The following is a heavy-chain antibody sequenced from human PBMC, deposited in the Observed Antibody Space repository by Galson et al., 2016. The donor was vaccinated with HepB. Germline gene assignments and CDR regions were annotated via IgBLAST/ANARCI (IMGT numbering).Heavy chain of an antibody. CDR1: GFTFSSYW. V-gene: IGHV3-7*03. J-gene: IGHJ4*02. CDR2: IKHDGSEK. Sequence: SLRLSCAASGFTFSSYWMNWVRQAPGKGLEWVANIKHDGSEKYYVDSVEGRFTISRDNAENSLYLQMNSLRADDTAVYYCTRGPSGANGGKSDHWGQGTLVTVSS. CDR3: TRGPSGANGGKSDH. D-gene: IGHD4-23*01.